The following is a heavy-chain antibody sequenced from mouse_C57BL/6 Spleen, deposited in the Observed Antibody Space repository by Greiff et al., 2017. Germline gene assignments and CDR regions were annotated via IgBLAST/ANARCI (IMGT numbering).Heavy chain of an antibody. D-gene: IGHD2-3*01. CDR1: GYSFTSYY. J-gene: IGHJ2*01. CDR2: IYPGSGNT. CDR3: ARRDGYDY. V-gene: IGHV1-66*01. Sequence: VKLVESGPELVKPGASVKISCKASGYSFTSYYIHWVKQRPGQGLEWIGWIYPGSGNTKYNEKFKGKATLTADTSSSTAYMQLSSLTSEDSAVYYCARRDGYDYWGQGTTLTVSS.